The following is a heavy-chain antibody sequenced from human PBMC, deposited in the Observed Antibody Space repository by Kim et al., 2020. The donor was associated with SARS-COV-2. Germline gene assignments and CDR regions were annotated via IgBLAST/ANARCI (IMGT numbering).Heavy chain of an antibody. CDR3: ARRNCSSTSCYSDY. J-gene: IGHJ4*02. D-gene: IGHD2-2*01. Sequence: GGSLRLSCAASEFTFSSYSMNWVRQAPGKGLEWVSSISSSSSFIYYADSVKGRFTISRDNAKNSLYLQMNSLRAEDTAMYYCARRNCSSTSCYSDYWGQGTLVTVSS. V-gene: IGHV3-21*01. CDR2: ISSSSSFI. CDR1: EFTFSSYS.